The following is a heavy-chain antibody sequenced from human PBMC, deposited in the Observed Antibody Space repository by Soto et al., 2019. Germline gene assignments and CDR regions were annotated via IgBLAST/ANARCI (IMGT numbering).Heavy chain of an antibody. V-gene: IGHV4-59*01. Sequence: SETLSLTCTVSGGSISSYYWSWIRQPPGKGLEWIGYIYYSGSTNYNPSLKSRVTISVDTSKNQFSLKLSSVTAADTAVYYCARDSPAYCGGDCYSRSFDYWGQGTLVTVSS. CDR1: GGSISSYY. CDR3: ARDSPAYCGGDCYSRSFDY. D-gene: IGHD2-21*02. CDR2: IYYSGST. J-gene: IGHJ4*02.